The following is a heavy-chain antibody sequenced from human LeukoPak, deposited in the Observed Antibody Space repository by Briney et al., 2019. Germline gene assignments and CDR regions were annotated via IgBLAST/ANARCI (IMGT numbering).Heavy chain of an antibody. J-gene: IGHJ5*02. CDR2: INHSGST. Sequence: SETLSLTCAVYGGSFSGYYWSWIRQPPGKGLEWIGEINHSGSTNYDPSLKSRVTISVDTSKNQFSLKLSSVTAADTAVYYCARLDYGTLYPWGQGTLVTVSS. CDR1: GGSFSGYY. V-gene: IGHV4-34*01. D-gene: IGHD3-16*01. CDR3: ARLDYGTLYP.